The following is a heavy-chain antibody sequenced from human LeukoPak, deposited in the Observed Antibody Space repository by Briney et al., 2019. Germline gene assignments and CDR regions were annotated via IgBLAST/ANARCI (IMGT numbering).Heavy chain of an antibody. V-gene: IGHV3-21*01. CDR1: GFTFSSYS. CDR2: ISSSSSYI. D-gene: IGHD5-18*01. Sequence: GGSLGLSCAASGFTFSSYSMNWVRQAPGKGLEWVSSISSSSSYIYYADSVKGRFTISRDNAKNSLYLQMNSLRAEDTAVYYCARRYGGYSYGPPFDYWGQGTLVTVSS. CDR3: ARRYGGYSYGPPFDY. J-gene: IGHJ4*02.